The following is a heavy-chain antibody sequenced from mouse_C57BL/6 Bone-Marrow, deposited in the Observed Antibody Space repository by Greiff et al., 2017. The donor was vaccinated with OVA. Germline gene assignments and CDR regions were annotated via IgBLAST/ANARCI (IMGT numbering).Heavy chain of an antibody. CDR2: IYPGDGDT. V-gene: IGHV1-82*01. D-gene: IGHD3-3*01. CDR1: GYAFSSSW. J-gene: IGHJ2*01. Sequence: QVQLQQSGPELVKPGASVKISCKASGYAFSSSWMNWVKQRPGKGLEWIGRIYPGDGDTNYNGKFTGKATLTADKSSSTAYMQLSSLTSEDSAVYFCARSGDRFDYWGQGTTLTVSS. CDR3: ARSGDRFDY.